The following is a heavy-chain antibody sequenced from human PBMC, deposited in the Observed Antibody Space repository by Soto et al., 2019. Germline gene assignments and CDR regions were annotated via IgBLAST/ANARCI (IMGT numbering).Heavy chain of an antibody. V-gene: IGHV3-23*01. CDR1: GFAFTSHA. Sequence: EVQLLASGGGLVQPGGSLRLSCAASGFAFTSHAMSWVRQAPGKGLDWVSVISWNADRPYYADSVRGRFTISRDNFKESVYLHMSSLRAEDTAIYYCAKEVGFLGTDTRGDFDFWGQGTLVTVSS. CDR3: AKEVGFLGTDTRGDFDF. D-gene: IGHD1-1*01. J-gene: IGHJ4*02. CDR2: ISWNADRP.